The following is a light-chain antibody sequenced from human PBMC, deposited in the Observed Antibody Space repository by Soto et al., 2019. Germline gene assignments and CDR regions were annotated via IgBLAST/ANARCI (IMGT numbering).Light chain of an antibody. CDR3: QEYYTSRT. CDR2: GAS. Sequence: EVVLTQSPGTLSLSPGERATLSCRASQSVSGTYLAWYQQKPGQAPRLLIYGASTRATGIPDRFSGSGSGTDFTLTISRLDPDDFAVYYCQEYYTSRTFGQGTKVDIK. V-gene: IGKV3-20*01. CDR1: QSVSGTY. J-gene: IGKJ1*01.